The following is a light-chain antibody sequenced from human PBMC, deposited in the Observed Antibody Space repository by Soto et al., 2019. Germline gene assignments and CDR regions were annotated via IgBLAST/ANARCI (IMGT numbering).Light chain of an antibody. Sequence: DIVMTQSPDSLAVSLGERATINCKSSQSVLYSSNNKNYLAWYQQKPGQPPKLLIYWASTPESGVPDRFSGSGSGTDFTLTISSLQAEDVAVYYCQQYYSTPFYTFGQGTKLEIK. CDR2: WAS. J-gene: IGKJ2*01. CDR3: QQYYSTPFYT. V-gene: IGKV4-1*01. CDR1: QSVLYSSNNKNY.